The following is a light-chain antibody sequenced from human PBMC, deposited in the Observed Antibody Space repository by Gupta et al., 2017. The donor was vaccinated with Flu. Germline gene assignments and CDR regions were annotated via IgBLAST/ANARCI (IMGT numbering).Light chain of an antibody. V-gene: IGKV3-20*01. CDR1: KSVTSNY. CDR2: GAS. CDR3: QQYGRWPKT. Sequence: ERVTPPCSASKSVTSNYLAWYQQRPGQSPRLLIYGASTRATGIPDRFSGSGSGTDFTLTISRLEPEDFAAYYCQQYGRWPKTFGQGTMVEVK. J-gene: IGKJ1*01.